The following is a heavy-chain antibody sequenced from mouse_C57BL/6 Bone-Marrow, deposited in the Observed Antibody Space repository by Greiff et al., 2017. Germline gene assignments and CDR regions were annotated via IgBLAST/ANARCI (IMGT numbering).Heavy chain of an antibody. D-gene: IGHD1-1*01. CDR3: ARVGYYYGTDYFDY. CDR2: ISYDGSN. J-gene: IGHJ2*01. Sequence: VQLKESGPGLVKPSQSLSLTCSVTGYSITSGYYWNWIRQFPGNKLEWMGYISYDGSNNYNPSLKNRISITRDTSKNQFFLKLNSVTTEDTATYYCARVGYYYGTDYFDYGGQGTTLTVAS. CDR1: GYSITSGYY. V-gene: IGHV3-6*01.